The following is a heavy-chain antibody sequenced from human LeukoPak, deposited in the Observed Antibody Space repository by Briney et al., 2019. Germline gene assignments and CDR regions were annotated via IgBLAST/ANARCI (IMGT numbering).Heavy chain of an antibody. Sequence: ASVKVSCKASGYTFTSYGISWVRQAPGQGLEWMGWISAYNGNTNYAQKLQGRVTMTTDTSTSTAYMELRSLRSDDTAVYYCARGGVTCYYDSSGYSYFDYWGQGTLVTVSS. CDR2: ISAYNGNT. J-gene: IGHJ4*02. V-gene: IGHV1-18*01. CDR1: GYTFTSYG. CDR3: ARGGVTCYYDSSGYSYFDY. D-gene: IGHD3-22*01.